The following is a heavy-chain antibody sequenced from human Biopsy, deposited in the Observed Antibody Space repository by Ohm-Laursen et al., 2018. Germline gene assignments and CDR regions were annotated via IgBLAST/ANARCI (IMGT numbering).Heavy chain of an antibody. CDR3: ARATNRTGWPYYYFYGMDV. CDR2: INHSGRT. CDR1: GESFNGYY. V-gene: IGHV4-34*01. J-gene: IGHJ6*02. Sequence: TLSLTCAVYGESFNGYYWSWIRQTPGKGLEWIGEINHSGRTNYNPSLKSRVTISVDTSKNQFSLKVRSVTAADTAVYYCARATNRTGWPYYYFYGMDVWGQGTTVTVSS. D-gene: IGHD2-8*02.